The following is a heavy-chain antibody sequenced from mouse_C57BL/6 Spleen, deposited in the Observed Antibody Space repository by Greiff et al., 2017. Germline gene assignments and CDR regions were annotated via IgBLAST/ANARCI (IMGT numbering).Heavy chain of an antibody. J-gene: IGHJ2*01. CDR2: IYPGSGST. CDR1: GYTFTSYW. V-gene: IGHV1-55*01. D-gene: IGHD2-1*01. CDR3: ARNPPYGNFDY. Sequence: QVQLQQPGAELVKPGASVQMSCKASGYTFTSYWITWVKQRPGQGLEWIGDIYPGSGSTNYTEKFKSKATLTVDTAASTAYMPLSSLAAEDSAVYYCARNPPYGNFDYWGQGTTLTVSS.